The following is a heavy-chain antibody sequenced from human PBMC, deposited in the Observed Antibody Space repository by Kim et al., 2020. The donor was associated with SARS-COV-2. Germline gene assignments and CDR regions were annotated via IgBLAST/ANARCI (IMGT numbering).Heavy chain of an antibody. CDR2: IYWDDDK. D-gene: IGHD3-22*01. Sequence: SGPTLVKPTQTLTLTCTFSGFSLSTSGVGVGWIRQPPGKALEWLALIYWDDDKRYSPSLKSRLTITKDTSKNQVVLTMTNMDPVDTATYYCAHTSLYYYDRSGYSVASYFDYWGQGTLVTVSS. CDR3: AHTSLYYYDRSGYSVASYFDY. V-gene: IGHV2-5*02. CDR1: GFSLSTSGVG. J-gene: IGHJ4*02.